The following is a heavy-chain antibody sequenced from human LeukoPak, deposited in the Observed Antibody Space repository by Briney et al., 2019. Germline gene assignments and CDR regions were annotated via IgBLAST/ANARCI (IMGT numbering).Heavy chain of an antibody. CDR3: ASLTFTTVTTVSVGY. V-gene: IGHV3-48*02. D-gene: IGHD4-17*01. Sequence: PGGSLRLSCAASGFTFSSYSMNWVRQAPGKGLEWVSYISSSSSTIYYADSVKGRFTISRDNAKNSLYLQMNSLRDEDTAVYYCASLTFTTVTTVSVGYWGQGTLVTVSS. J-gene: IGHJ4*02. CDR2: ISSSSSTI. CDR1: GFTFSSYS.